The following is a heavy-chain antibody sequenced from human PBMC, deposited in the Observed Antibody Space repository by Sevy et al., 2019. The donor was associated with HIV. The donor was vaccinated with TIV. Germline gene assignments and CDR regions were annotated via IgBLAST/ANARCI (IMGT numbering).Heavy chain of an antibody. CDR1: GGSISSYY. V-gene: IGHV4-59*01. CDR2: IYYSGTT. J-gene: IGHJ4*02. D-gene: IGHD4-17*01. CDR3: ARGVAYGEAVDY. Sequence: SETLSLTCTVSGGSISSYYWSWIRQPPGKGLEWIGYIYYSGTTTYNPSLKSRVTISVDTSKNQFSLKLSSVTAADTAVYYCARGVAYGEAVDYWGQGTLVTVSS.